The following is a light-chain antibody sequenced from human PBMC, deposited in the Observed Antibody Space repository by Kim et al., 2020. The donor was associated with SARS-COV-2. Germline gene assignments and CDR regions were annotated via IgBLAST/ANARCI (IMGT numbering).Light chain of an antibody. J-gene: IGLJ2*01. V-gene: IGLV1-47*01. Sequence: QSVVTQPPSASGTPGQRVTISCSGSSSNIGSTFVYWYQHLPGTAPKLLIYRSYQRPSGVPDRFSGSKSGTSASLAISGLRSEDEADYYCATWDGSGHVVFGGGTQLTVL. CDR1: SSNIGSTF. CDR2: RSY. CDR3: ATWDGSGHVV.